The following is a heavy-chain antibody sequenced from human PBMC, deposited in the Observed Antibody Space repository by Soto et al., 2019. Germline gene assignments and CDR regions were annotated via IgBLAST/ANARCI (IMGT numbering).Heavy chain of an antibody. D-gene: IGHD3-9*01. CDR3: ARLGFRHYDILTGRRFDP. Sequence: PGESLKISCKGSGYSFTSYWIGWVRQMPGKGLEWMGIIYPGDSDTRYSPSFQGQVTMSADKSISTAYLQWSSLKASDTAMYYCARLGFRHYDILTGRRFDPWGQGTLVTVSS. CDR1: GYSFTSYW. CDR2: IYPGDSDT. V-gene: IGHV5-51*01. J-gene: IGHJ5*02.